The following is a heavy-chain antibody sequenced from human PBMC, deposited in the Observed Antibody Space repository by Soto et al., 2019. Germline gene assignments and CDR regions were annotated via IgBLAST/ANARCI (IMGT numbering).Heavy chain of an antibody. Sequence: QLQLQESGSGLVKPSQTLSLMCDVSGGSITRGGYSWSWIRQLPGKGLEWLGYIYDNGNTYYNASLKSGVTISVDRSKNQFSLTLTSVTAADTAVYYCARWSPLYGMDVWGQGATVTVSS. CDR3: ARWSPLYGMDV. CDR2: IYDNGNT. CDR1: GGSITRGGYS. D-gene: IGHD3-3*01. J-gene: IGHJ6*02. V-gene: IGHV4-30-2*01.